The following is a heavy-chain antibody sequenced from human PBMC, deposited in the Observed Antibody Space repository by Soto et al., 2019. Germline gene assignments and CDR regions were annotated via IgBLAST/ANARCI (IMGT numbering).Heavy chain of an antibody. CDR2: IYASGTT. V-gene: IGHV4-4*07. D-gene: IGHD7-27*01. J-gene: IGHJ4*02. CDR1: GASISNYY. CDR3: ARESRSELGTVEY. Sequence: QVRLQESGPGLVKPSETLSLTCTVSGASISNYYWSWIRQPAGKGLECLGRIYASGTTTYNPSLRSRVTMSVDTSKNQCSLSLNSVTAADTAVYYCARESRSELGTVEYWGQGTLVTVSS.